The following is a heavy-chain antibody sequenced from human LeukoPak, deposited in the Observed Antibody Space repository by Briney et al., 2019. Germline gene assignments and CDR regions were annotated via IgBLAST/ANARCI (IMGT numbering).Heavy chain of an antibody. J-gene: IGHJ4*02. Sequence: SETLSLTCTVSGGSISSYYWSWIRQPAGKGLEWIGRIYTSGSTNYNPSLKRRVTISVDTSKNQFSLKLSSVTAADTAVYYCAREYYYDSSGHFDYWGQGTLVTVSS. D-gene: IGHD3-22*01. CDR2: IYTSGST. CDR1: GGSISSYY. V-gene: IGHV4-4*07. CDR3: AREYYYDSSGHFDY.